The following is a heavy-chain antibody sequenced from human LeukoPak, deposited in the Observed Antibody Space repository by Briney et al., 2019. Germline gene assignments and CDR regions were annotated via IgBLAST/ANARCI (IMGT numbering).Heavy chain of an antibody. D-gene: IGHD3-3*01. CDR2: INHSGST. CDR3: ARKWEYDFWGGYYFPPTGY. Sequence: KPSETLSLTCAVYGGSFSGYYWSWIRQPPGKGLEWIGEINHSGSTNYNPSLKSRVTISVDTSKNQFSLKLSSVTAADTAVYYCARKWEYDFWGGYYFPPTGYWGQGTLVTVSS. CDR1: GGSFSGYY. J-gene: IGHJ1*01. V-gene: IGHV4-34*01.